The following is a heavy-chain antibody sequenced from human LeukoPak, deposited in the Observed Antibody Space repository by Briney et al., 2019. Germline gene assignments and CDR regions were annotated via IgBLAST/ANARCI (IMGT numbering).Heavy chain of an antibody. CDR1: RFTFSRYG. J-gene: IGHJ6*04. D-gene: IGHD3-10*02. CDR2: ISSSSDYI. V-gene: IGHV3-21*01. Sequence: GGSLRLSCTASRFTFSRYGTHWVRQAPGEGLEWVSSISSSSDYIYYADSVKGRFTISRDNAKNSLYLQMKSLRAEDTAVYYCAELGITMIGGVWGKGTTVTISS. CDR3: AELGITMIGGV.